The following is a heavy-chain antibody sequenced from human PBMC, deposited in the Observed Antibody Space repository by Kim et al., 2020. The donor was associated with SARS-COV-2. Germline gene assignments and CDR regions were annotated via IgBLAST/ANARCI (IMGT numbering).Heavy chain of an antibody. J-gene: IGHJ6*02. D-gene: IGHD2-2*01. V-gene: IGHV4-59*12. CDR3: ARDMRGYECSSTSCYDGYYYYYGMDV. CDR2: IYYSGST. Sequence: SETLSLTCTVSGGSISSYYWSWIRQPPGKGLEWIGYIYYSGSTNYNPSLKSRVTISVDTSKNQFSLKLSSVTAADTAVYYCARDMRGYECSSTSCYDGYYYYYGMDVWGQGTTVTVSS. CDR1: GGSISSYY.